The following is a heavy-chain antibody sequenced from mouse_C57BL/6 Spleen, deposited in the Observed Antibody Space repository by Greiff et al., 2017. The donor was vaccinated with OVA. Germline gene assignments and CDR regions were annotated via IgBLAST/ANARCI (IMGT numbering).Heavy chain of an antibody. D-gene: IGHD1-1*01. CDR3: ARGGGSSPDY. V-gene: IGHV5-17*01. CDR2: ISSGSSTI. Sequence: EVHLVESGGGLVKPGGSLKLSCAASGFTFSDYGMHWVRQAPEKGLEWVAYISSGSSTIYYADPVQGRFTISRDNAKNTLFLQMTSLRSEDTAMYYCARGGGSSPDYWGKGTTLTVSS. J-gene: IGHJ2*01. CDR1: GFTFSDYG.